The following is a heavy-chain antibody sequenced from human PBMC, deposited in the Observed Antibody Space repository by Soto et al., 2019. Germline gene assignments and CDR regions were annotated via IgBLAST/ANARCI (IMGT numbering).Heavy chain of an antibody. D-gene: IGHD3-22*01. CDR1: GYTFTSYD. CDR2: MNPNSGNT. J-gene: IGHJ5*02. V-gene: IGHV1-8*01. Sequence: ASVKVSCKASGYTFTSYDINWVRQATGQGLEWMGWMNPNSGNTGYAQKFQGRVTMTRNTSISTAYMELSSLRSEDTAVYYCARDYYDSSGYYLNWFDPRGQGTLVTVSS. CDR3: ARDYYDSSGYYLNWFDP.